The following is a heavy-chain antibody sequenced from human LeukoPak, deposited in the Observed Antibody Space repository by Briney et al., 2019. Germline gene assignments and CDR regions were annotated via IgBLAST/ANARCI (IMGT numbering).Heavy chain of an antibody. CDR2: IYYSGST. Sequence: PSETLSLTCTVSGGSISSYYWGWIRQPPGQGLEWIGIIYYSGSTDYNPSLKSRVTISVDTPKNQFSLRLSSVTAADTAIYYCARGGSDYSPFDYWGQGTLVTVSS. D-gene: IGHD3-10*01. CDR3: ARGGSDYSPFDY. V-gene: IGHV4-39*07. J-gene: IGHJ4*02. CDR1: GGSISSYY.